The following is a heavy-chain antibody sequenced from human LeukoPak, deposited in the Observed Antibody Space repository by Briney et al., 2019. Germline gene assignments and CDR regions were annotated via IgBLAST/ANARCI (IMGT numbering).Heavy chain of an antibody. J-gene: IGHJ4*02. D-gene: IGHD6-19*01. V-gene: IGHV3-74*01. CDR1: GFTFDNSW. CDR2: ISPDGITT. Sequence: PGGSLRLSCAASGFTFDNSWIHWVRQGPGRGLVWVSRISPDGITTNYADSVKGRFTISRDNAMNTLYLQMNSLRAEDTAVYYCAKDSSGWVDYWGQGTLVTVSS. CDR3: AKDSSGWVDY.